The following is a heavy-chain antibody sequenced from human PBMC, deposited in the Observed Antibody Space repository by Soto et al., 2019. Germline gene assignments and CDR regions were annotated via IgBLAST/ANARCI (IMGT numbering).Heavy chain of an antibody. Sequence: ASVKVSCKASGYTFTGYYMHWVRQAPGQGLEWMGWINPNSGGTNYAQKFQGRVTMTRDTSISTAYMELSRLRSDDTAVYYCARARGVISSSPSRHLLNWFDPWGQGTLVTVSS. D-gene: IGHD6-6*01. V-gene: IGHV1-2*02. CDR3: ARARGVISSSPSRHLLNWFDP. J-gene: IGHJ5*02. CDR1: GYTFTGYY. CDR2: INPNSGGT.